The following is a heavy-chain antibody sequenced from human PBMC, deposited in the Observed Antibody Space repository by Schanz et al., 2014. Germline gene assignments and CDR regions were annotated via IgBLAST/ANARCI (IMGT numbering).Heavy chain of an antibody. J-gene: IGHJ4*02. V-gene: IGHV3-33*06. D-gene: IGHD3-22*01. CDR1: GFTFSKYG. Sequence: QVQLVESGGGVVQPGRSLRLSCAASGFTFSKYGMHWVRQAPGKGLEWVAVIWYDGTDRYYAEYVRGRFTISRDDSKNTLYLQMNSLRPEDTAVYYCAKEDRTHSSDYVYWGQGTLVTVSS. CDR2: IWYDGTDR. CDR3: AKEDRTHSSDYVY.